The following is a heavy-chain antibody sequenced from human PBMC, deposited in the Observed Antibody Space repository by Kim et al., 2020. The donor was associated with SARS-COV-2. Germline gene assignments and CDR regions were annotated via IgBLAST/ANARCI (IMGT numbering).Heavy chain of an antibody. J-gene: IGHJ2*01. CDR3: ARQRTGCSGGSCFLWYFDL. Sequence: SRVPISVDTSKNQFSLKLSSVTAADTAVYYCARQRTGCSGGSCFLWYFDLWGRGTLVTVSS. V-gene: IGHV4-59*08. D-gene: IGHD2-15*01.